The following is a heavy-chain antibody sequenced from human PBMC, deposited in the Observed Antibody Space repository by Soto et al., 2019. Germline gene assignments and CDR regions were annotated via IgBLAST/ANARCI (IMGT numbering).Heavy chain of an antibody. V-gene: IGHV4-59*12. CDR3: ARDIGYITGTLSSVDY. D-gene: IGHD1-20*01. J-gene: IGHJ4*02. Sequence: PSETLSLTCTVSGGSISSYYWTWIRQPPGKGLEWIGFIYNSGSTHYNPSLKSRVTISVDKSKNQFSLKLSSVTAADTAVYYCARDIGYITGTLSSVDYWGQGTLVTVSS. CDR2: IYNSGST. CDR1: GGSISSYY.